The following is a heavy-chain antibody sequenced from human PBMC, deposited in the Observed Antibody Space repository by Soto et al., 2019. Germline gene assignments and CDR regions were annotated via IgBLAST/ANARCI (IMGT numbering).Heavy chain of an antibody. Sequence: PSETLSLTCTVSGGSISGYYWSWIRQPPGKGPEWIAYIYYTGSTNYNPSLKSRITISVDTSKNQFSLKLTSVTAADTAVYYCARGQSNSAWALFDFWGQGALVTVSS. CDR3: ARGQSNSAWALFDF. V-gene: IGHV4-59*01. CDR2: IYYTGST. CDR1: GGSISGYY. J-gene: IGHJ4*02. D-gene: IGHD6-19*01.